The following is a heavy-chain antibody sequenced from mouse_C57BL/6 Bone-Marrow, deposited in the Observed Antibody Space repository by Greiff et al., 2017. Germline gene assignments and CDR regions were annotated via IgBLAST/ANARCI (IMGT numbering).Heavy chain of an antibody. CDR2: IHPKSGST. CDR1: GYTFTSYW. J-gene: IGHJ3*01. Sequence: QVQLQQPGAELVKPGASVKLSCKASGYTFTSYWMHWVKQRPGQGLEWIGMIHPKSGSTTYNEKFKSKATLTVDKSSSTAYMQLSRLTSEDSADYYGARPANWAWFAYWGQGTLVTVSA. CDR3: ARPANWAWFAY. V-gene: IGHV1-64*01. D-gene: IGHD4-1*01.